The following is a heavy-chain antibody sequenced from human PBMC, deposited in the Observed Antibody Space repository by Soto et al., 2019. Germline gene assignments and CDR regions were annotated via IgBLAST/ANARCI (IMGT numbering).Heavy chain of an antibody. D-gene: IGHD6-19*01. CDR2: INHSEST. V-gene: IGHV4-34*01. J-gene: IGHJ6*03. Sequence: QVQLQQWGAGLLKPSETLSLTCAVYGGSFSGYYWSWIRQPPGKGLEWIGEINHSESTNYNPSLKSRVNISVDTSKNQFSLKLSSVTAADTAVYYCARESQKRDSSGWYNYYYMDVWGKGTTVTVSS. CDR3: ARESQKRDSSGWYNYYYMDV. CDR1: GGSFSGYY.